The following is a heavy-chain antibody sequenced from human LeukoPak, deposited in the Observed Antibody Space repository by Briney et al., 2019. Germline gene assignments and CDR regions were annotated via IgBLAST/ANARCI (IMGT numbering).Heavy chain of an antibody. V-gene: IGHV3-30*18. D-gene: IGHD4-11*01. CDR1: GFTFSSYG. CDR3: AKHIATVTTKGDY. Sequence: GGSLRLSCAASGFTFSSYGMHWVRQAPGKGLEWVAVISYDGSNKYYADSVKGRFTISRDNSKNTLYLQMNSLRAEDTAVYYCAKHIATVTTKGDYWGQGTLVTVSS. CDR2: ISYDGSNK. J-gene: IGHJ4*02.